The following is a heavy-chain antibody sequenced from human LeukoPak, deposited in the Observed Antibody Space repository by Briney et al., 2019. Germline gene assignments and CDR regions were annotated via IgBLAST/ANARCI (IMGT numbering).Heavy chain of an antibody. CDR1: GGTFSSYA. D-gene: IGHD5-18*01. V-gene: IGHV1-69*06. J-gene: IGHJ6*03. CDR3: ARGRGTAMVGYYYYYYMDV. CDR2: IIPIFGTA. Sequence: SVTVSCKASGGTFSSYAISWVRQAPGQGIEWMGGIIPIFGTANYAQKFQGRVTITADKSTSTAYMELSSLRSEDTAVYYCARGRGTAMVGYYYYYYMDVWGKGTTVTVSS.